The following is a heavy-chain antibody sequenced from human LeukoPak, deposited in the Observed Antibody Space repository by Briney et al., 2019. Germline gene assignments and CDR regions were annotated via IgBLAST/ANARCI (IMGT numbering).Heavy chain of an antibody. CDR1: GGTFSSYA. J-gene: IGHJ4*02. CDR3: ARHAPPDNYFDY. CDR2: IIPIFGTA. D-gene: IGHD3-9*01. Sequence: GASVSVSCTASGGTFSSYAISWVRQAPGQGLEWMGGIIPIFGTANYAQTFQGRVTFTADESTSTAYMELSSLRSEDTAVYYCARHAPPDNYFDYWGQGTLVTVSS. V-gene: IGHV1-69*01.